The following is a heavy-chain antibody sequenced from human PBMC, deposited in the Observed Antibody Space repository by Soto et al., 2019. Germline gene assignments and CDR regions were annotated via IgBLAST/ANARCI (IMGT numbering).Heavy chain of an antibody. CDR3: ARGREDCSSTSCPVYYFDY. CDR1: GGSFSGYY. Sequence: SETLSLTCTVYGGSFSGYYWSWIRQPPGKGLEWIGEINHSGSTNYNPSLKSRVTISVDTSKNQFSLKLSSVTAADTAVYYCARGREDCSSTSCPVYYFDYWGQGTLVTVSS. CDR2: INHSGST. J-gene: IGHJ4*02. D-gene: IGHD2-2*01. V-gene: IGHV4-34*01.